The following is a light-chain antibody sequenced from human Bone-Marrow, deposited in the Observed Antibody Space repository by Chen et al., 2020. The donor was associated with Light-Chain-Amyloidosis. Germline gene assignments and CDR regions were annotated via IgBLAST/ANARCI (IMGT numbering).Light chain of an antibody. CDR2: RDN. J-gene: IGLJ2*01. CDR1: DLPTKY. V-gene: IGLV3-25*03. CDR3: QSADSSGTYEVI. Sequence: SYELTQPPSVSVSPGQTARITCSGDDLPTKYAYWYQQKPGQAPVLVIHRDNERPSGISERFSGSSSGTTATLTISGVQVEDEADYHCQSADSSGTYEVIFGGGTKLTVL.